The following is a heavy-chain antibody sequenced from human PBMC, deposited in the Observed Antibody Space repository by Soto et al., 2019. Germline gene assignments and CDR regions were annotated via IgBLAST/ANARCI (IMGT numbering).Heavy chain of an antibody. CDR3: AREPDV. CDR1: GCSISSGGYC. J-gene: IGHJ6*02. Sequence: SETLSLTCTVSGCSISSGGYCWSWIRQHPGKGLEWIGYIYYSESTYYNPSLKSRVTISVDTSKNQFSLNLSSVTAADTAVYYCAREPDVWGQGTTVTVSS. V-gene: IGHV4-31*03. CDR2: IYYSEST.